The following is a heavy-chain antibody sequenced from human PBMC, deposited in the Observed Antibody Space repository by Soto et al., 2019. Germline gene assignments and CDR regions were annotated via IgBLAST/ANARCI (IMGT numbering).Heavy chain of an antibody. CDR2: ISYDGSNK. Sequence: QVQLVESGGGVVQPGRSLRLSCAASGFTFSSYAMHWVRQAPGKGLEWVAVISYDGSNKYYADSVKGRFTISRDNSKNXLYLQMNSLRAEDTAVYYCARESIFGVVLNYGMDVWGQGTTVTVSS. V-gene: IGHV3-30-3*01. J-gene: IGHJ6*02. D-gene: IGHD3-3*01. CDR3: ARESIFGVVLNYGMDV. CDR1: GFTFSSYA.